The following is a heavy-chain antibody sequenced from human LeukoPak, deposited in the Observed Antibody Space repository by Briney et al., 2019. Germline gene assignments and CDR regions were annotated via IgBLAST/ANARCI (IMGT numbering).Heavy chain of an antibody. CDR2: IYYSGST. CDR3: ARALGSGSYDY. Sequence: SETLSLACTVSGGSISSYYWSWIRQPPGKGLEWIGYIYYSGSTNYNPSLKSRVTISVDTSKNQFSLKLSSVTAADTAVYYCARALGSGSYDYWGQGTLVTVSS. J-gene: IGHJ4*02. D-gene: IGHD3-10*01. CDR1: GGSISSYY. V-gene: IGHV4-59*01.